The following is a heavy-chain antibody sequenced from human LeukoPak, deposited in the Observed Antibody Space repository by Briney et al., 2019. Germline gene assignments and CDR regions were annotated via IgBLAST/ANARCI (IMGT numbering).Heavy chain of an antibody. D-gene: IGHD6-19*01. CDR3: ARDAAEAGIAVAGDFDY. CDR2: ISSSSSYI. V-gene: IGHV3-21*01. CDR1: GFTFSSYS. Sequence: PGGSLRLSCAASGFTFSSYSMNWVRQAPGKGLEWVSSISSSSSYIYYADSVKDRFTISRDNAKNSLYLQMNSLRAEDTAVYYCARDAAEAGIAVAGDFDYWGQGTLVTVSS. J-gene: IGHJ4*02.